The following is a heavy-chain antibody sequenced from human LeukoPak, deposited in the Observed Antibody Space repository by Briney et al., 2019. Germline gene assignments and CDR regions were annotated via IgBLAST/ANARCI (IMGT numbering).Heavy chain of an antibody. Sequence: SETLSLTCAVYGGSFSGYYWSWIRQPPGKGLEWIGEINHSGSTNYNPSLKSRVTISVDTSKNQFSLKLSSVTAADTAVYYCARRSYSSGWHLDYWGQGTLVTVSS. J-gene: IGHJ4*02. CDR2: INHSGST. CDR3: ARRSYSSGWHLDY. D-gene: IGHD6-19*01. V-gene: IGHV4-34*01. CDR1: GGSFSGYY.